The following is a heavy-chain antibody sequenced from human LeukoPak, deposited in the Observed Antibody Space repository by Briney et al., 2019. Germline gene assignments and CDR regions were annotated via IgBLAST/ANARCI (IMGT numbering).Heavy chain of an antibody. CDR3: ARGRSSMVRGYYYYYMDV. V-gene: IGHV4-61*02. D-gene: IGHD3-10*01. CDR2: IYTSGST. Sequence: PSQTLSLTCTVSGGSINSGNYYRSWIRQPAGKGLEWLGRIYTSGSTNYTPSLKSRVTISVDTSKNEFSLNLSSVNAADTAVYYCARGRSSMVRGYYYYYMDVWGKGTTVTISS. J-gene: IGHJ6*03. CDR1: GGSINSGNYY.